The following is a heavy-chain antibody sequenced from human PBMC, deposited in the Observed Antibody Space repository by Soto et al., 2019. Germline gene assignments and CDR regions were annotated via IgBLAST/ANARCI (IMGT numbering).Heavy chain of an antibody. CDR2: ISYDGSNK. CDR3: AKEGGGLRYFYWLSPGGGYYYYGMDV. J-gene: IGHJ6*02. D-gene: IGHD3-9*01. V-gene: IGHV3-30*18. Sequence: PGGSLRLSCAASGFTFSSYGVHWVRQAPGKGLEWVAVISYDGSNKYYADSVKGRFTISRDNSKNTLYLQMNSLRAEDTAVYYCAKEGGGLRYFYWLSPGGGYYYYGMDVWGQGTTVTVSS. CDR1: GFTFSSYG.